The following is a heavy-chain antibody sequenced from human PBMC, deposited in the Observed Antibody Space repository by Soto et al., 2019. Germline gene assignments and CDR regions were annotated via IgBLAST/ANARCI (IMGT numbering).Heavy chain of an antibody. CDR3: ARVNRIAARLRGFDY. D-gene: IGHD6-6*01. J-gene: IGHJ4*02. V-gene: IGHV3-30-3*01. CDR2: ISYDGSNK. Sequence: QVQLVESGGGVVQPGRSLRLSCAASGFTFSSYAMHWVRQAPGKGLGWVAVISYDGSNKYYADSVKGRFTISRDNSKNTLYLQMNSLRAEDTAVYYCARVNRIAARLRGFDYWGQGTLVTVSS. CDR1: GFTFSSYA.